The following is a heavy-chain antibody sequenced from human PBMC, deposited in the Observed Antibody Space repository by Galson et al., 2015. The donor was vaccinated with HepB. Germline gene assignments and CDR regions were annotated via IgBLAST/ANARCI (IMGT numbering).Heavy chain of an antibody. D-gene: IGHD3-22*01. V-gene: IGHV2-5*02. Sequence: PALVKPTQTLTLICTFSGFSLSTSGVGVGWIRQPPGKALEWLALIYWDDDKRYSPSLKSRLTITKDTPKNQVVLTMTDMDPVDTATYYCAHSHYDSSGFYPFDYWGQGTLVTVSS. CDR2: IYWDDDK. CDR1: GFSLSTSGVG. CDR3: AHSHYDSSGFYPFDY. J-gene: IGHJ4*02.